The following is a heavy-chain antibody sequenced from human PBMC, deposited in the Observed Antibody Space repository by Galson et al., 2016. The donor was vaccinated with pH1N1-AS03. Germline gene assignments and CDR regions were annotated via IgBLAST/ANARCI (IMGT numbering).Heavy chain of an antibody. CDR1: GYTFSDYY. V-gene: IGHV1-2*02. J-gene: IGHJ4*01. CDR2: INPSSGGT. D-gene: IGHD2-15*01. CDR3: ARDFHSSNV. Sequence: SVKVSCKASGYTFSDYYMHRVRQAPGQGLEWMGWINPSSGGTKSGQKFQGRVTMTTDTSIRTAYMEVTGLRGDDTAVYYCARDFHSSNVWGQGTLVTVSS.